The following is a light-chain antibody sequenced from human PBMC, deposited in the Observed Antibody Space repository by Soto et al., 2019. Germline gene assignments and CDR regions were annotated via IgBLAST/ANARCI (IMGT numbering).Light chain of an antibody. CDR2: EGS. Sequence: ELVMTQSPATLSVSPGERATLSCRASQSVSSNLAWYQQKAGQAPRLLIYEGSNRATGIPTRFSGSGSGTDLTLTISGLEPEDCEVYDCQQRNNWPWTFGQGTKVDIK. CDR1: QSVSSN. V-gene: IGKV3-11*01. J-gene: IGKJ1*01. CDR3: QQRNNWPWT.